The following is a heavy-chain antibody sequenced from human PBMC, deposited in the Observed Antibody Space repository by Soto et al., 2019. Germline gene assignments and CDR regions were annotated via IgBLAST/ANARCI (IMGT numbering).Heavy chain of an antibody. CDR3: ARSYYDFWSGYYKGAFDI. J-gene: IGHJ3*02. CDR2: ISAYNGNT. CDR1: VYTFTSYG. V-gene: IGHV1-18*01. Sequence: ASVSVCCKASVYTFTSYGSRWVRQATGQGLEWMGWISAYNGNTNYAQKLQGRVTMTTDTSTSTAYMELRSLRSDDTAVYYCARSYYDFWSGYYKGAFDIWGQGTMVTVSS. D-gene: IGHD3-3*01.